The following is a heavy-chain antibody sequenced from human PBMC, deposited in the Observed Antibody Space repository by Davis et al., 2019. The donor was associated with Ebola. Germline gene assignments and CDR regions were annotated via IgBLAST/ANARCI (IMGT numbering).Heavy chain of an antibody. Sequence: SCAASGFTFSTYWMSWIRQPPGKGLEWIGEINHSGSTNYNPSLKSRVTISVDKSKNQFSLKLSPVTAADTAVYYCARLSFSIAVAGGGYYFDYWGQGTLVTVSS. CDR2: INHSGST. D-gene: IGHD6-19*01. V-gene: IGHV4-34*01. CDR3: ARLSFSIAVAGGGYYFDY. J-gene: IGHJ4*02. CDR1: GFTFSTYW.